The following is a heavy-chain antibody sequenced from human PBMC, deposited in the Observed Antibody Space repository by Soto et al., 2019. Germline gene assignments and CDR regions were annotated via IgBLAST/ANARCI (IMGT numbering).Heavy chain of an antibody. CDR1: GGSIRSSNW. CDR3: AEDIYSFDY. D-gene: IGHD2-21*01. V-gene: IGHV4-4*01. J-gene: IGHJ4*02. Sequence: QVQLQESGPGLVKPSGTLSLTCTVSGGSIRSSNWWSWVRQPPGKGLEWIGEIYHSGSTNYNPSLASRVTTAVDKSKTQFSLKLSSLTAADTAVYCCAEDIYSFDYWGQGTLVTVSS. CDR2: IYHSGST.